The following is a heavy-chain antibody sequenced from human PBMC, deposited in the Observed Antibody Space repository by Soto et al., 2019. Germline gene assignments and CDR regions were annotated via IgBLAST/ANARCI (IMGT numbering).Heavy chain of an antibody. J-gene: IGHJ6*02. CDR1: GFTFSSYS. CDR2: ISSSSSYI. Sequence: PGGSLRLSCAAYGFTFSSYSMNWVRQAPGKGLEWVSSISSSSSYIYYADSVKGRFTISRDNAKNSLYLQMNSLRAEDTAVYYCAREGYDVWSGDYYGMDVRGQGTTVTVSS. CDR3: AREGYDVWSGDYYGMDV. V-gene: IGHV3-21*01. D-gene: IGHD3-3*01.